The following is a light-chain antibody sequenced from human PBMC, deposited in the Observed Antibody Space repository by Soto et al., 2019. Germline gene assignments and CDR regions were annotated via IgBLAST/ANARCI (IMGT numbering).Light chain of an antibody. J-gene: IGLJ1*01. Sequence: QSALTQPASVSGSPGQSITISCTGTSSDVGNYNLVSWFQQHPGKAPKLMIYEVSKRPSGVSNRFSGSKSGNTASLTISGLQAEGEADYYCCSYAGSSTLVFGTGTKVTVL. V-gene: IGLV2-23*02. CDR2: EVS. CDR3: CSYAGSSTLV. CDR1: SSDVGNYNL.